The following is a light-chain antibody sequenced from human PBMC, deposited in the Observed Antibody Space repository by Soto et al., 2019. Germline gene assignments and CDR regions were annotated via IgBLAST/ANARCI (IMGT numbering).Light chain of an antibody. CDR3: QQYNNYPWT. J-gene: IGKJ1*01. V-gene: IGKV3-15*01. Sequence: EIVMTQSPDILSVSPGETATLSCRASQSVGSNLAWYQQKPGQAPRLLISDASTRAAGLPARFSGSGSGTEFTLTISSLQSDDFATYYCQQYNNYPWTFGQGTKVEIK. CDR2: DAS. CDR1: QSVGSN.